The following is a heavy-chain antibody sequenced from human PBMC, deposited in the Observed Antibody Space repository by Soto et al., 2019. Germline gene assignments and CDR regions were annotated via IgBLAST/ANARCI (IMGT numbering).Heavy chain of an antibody. CDR2: INHSGST. V-gene: IGHV4-34*01. CDR3: ARSSRITIFGVVIPRPYDY. Sequence: PSETLSLTCAVYGGSFSGYYWSWIRQPPGKGLEWIGEINHSGSTNYNPSLKSRVTISVDTSKNQFSLKLSSVTAADTAVYYCARSSRITIFGVVIPRPYDYWGQGTLVTVSS. D-gene: IGHD3-3*01. J-gene: IGHJ4*02. CDR1: GGSFSGYY.